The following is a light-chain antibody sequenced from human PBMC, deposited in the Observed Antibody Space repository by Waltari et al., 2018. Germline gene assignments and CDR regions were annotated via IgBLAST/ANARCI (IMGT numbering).Light chain of an antibody. CDR1: VLYTSNNKNF. V-gene: IGKV4-1*01. J-gene: IGKJ5*01. CDR3: QQYHSIPSP. Sequence: VLYTSNNKNFLGWDQHKPEQPPKWLIFWAPFRESWVPDRFNGSEAGTDFTLTINSLQAQDVAILYCQQYHSIPSPFGPGTRLEI. CDR2: WAP.